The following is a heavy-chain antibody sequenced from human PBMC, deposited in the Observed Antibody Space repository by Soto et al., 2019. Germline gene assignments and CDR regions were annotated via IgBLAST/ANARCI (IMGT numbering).Heavy chain of an antibody. Sequence: GWSLRLSCAASGFSFSTYDMNWVRQAPGKGLEWLSYTSISGSIIYYADSVKGRFTVSRDNAKNSLFLQMNSLRAEDTAVYYCASGRDSGGYSFWGQGTLVTVSS. V-gene: IGHV3-48*01. J-gene: IGHJ4*02. CDR3: ASGRDSGGYSF. CDR2: TSISGSII. D-gene: IGHD3-10*01. CDR1: GFSFSTYD.